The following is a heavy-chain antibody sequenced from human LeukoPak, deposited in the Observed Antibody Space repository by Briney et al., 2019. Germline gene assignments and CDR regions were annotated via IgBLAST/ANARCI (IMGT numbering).Heavy chain of an antibody. CDR2: ISGSGGST. J-gene: IGHJ4*02. V-gene: IGHV3-23*01. CDR1: GFSFSNYA. D-gene: IGHD5-18*01. Sequence: GGSLRLSCAASGFSFSNYAMTWVRQAPGKGLEWVSAISGSGGSTYYADSVKGRVPTSRDNSKNTLYLQMNSLRAEDTAVYYCAKNMRGYSYGIDYWGQGTLVTVSS. CDR3: AKNMRGYSYGIDY.